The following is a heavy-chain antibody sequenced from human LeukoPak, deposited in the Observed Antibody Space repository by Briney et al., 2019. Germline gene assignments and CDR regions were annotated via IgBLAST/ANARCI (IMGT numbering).Heavy chain of an antibody. CDR1: RFTFSGHS. V-gene: IGHV3-74*01. D-gene: IGHD5-12*01. Sequence: GGSLRLSCAASRFTFSGHSMHWVRQAPGKGLEWVSGISSDGSSTNYADSVKGRFTISRDNAKSTLYLQMNSLSAEDTAVYYCARDLAGSGYDGEFDNWGQGTLVTVSS. CDR3: ARDLAGSGYDGEFDN. J-gene: IGHJ4*02. CDR2: ISSDGSST.